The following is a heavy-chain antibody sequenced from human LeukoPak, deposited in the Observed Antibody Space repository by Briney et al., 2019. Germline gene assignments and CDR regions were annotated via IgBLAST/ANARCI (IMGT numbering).Heavy chain of an antibody. CDR2: ISYDGSNK. Sequence: GRSLRLSWAASGFTFSSYAMHWVRQAPGKGLEWVAVISYDGSNKYYADSVKGRFTISRDNSKNTLYLQMNSLRAEDTAAYYCATISGYDYSLDFDYWGQGTLVTVSS. J-gene: IGHJ4*02. CDR1: GFTFSSYA. D-gene: IGHD5-12*01. V-gene: IGHV3-30*04. CDR3: ATISGYDYSLDFDY.